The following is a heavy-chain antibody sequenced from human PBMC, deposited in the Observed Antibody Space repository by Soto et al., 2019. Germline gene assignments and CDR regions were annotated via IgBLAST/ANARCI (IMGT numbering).Heavy chain of an antibody. D-gene: IGHD6-19*01. Sequence: SETLSLTCDVYGGAFSCYYWSWIRQPPGKGLEWIGKINHSGSTNYNQSLKSRVTISVDTSKNQFSLKLSSVTAADTAVYYCARGTIAVAGTHFGNFGYYYYGMDVWGQGTTFTVSS. J-gene: IGHJ6*02. V-gene: IGHV4-34*01. CDR2: INHSGST. CDR3: ARGTIAVAGTHFGNFGYYYYGMDV. CDR1: GGAFSCYY.